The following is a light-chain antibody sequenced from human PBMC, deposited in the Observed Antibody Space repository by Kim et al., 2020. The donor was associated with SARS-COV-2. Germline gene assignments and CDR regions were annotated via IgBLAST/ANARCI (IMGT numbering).Light chain of an antibody. V-gene: IGKV3-11*01. CDR1: HSVGSS. CDR3: QQRGTRPPAVT. J-gene: IGKJ4*01. Sequence: PGEGATLACRASHSVGSSLAWYQLTPGQAPRLLIYDASIRATGIPDRFSGSGSGTDFTLTIGSLEPRDFAIYYCQQRGTRPPAVTFGGGTKVDIK. CDR2: DAS.